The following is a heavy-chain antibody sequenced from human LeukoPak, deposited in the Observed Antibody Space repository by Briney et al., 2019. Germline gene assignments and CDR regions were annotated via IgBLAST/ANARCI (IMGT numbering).Heavy chain of an antibody. CDR3: ARDRGAGWYGDLGY. D-gene: IGHD6-19*01. V-gene: IGHV3-21*06. J-gene: IGHJ4*02. CDR1: GFRXXXFS. Sequence: GFRXXXFSMXWVREAPGKGLEWVASISSTGGQIFYADSVEGRFTISRDNGKNLLYLQMSSLRGEDTAVYYCARDRGAGWYGDLGYWGQGTLVTVSS. CDR2: ISSTGGQI.